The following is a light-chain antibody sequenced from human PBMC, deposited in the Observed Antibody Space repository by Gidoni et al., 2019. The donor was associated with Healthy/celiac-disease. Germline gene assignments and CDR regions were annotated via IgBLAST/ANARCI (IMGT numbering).Light chain of an antibody. V-gene: IGLV1-47*01. CDR1: SSNIGSNY. CDR3: AAWDDSLSADYV. CDR2: RNK. Sequence: QSVLTQPPSASGTPGQRVTISCSGSSSNIGSNYVYWYQQLPGTVPKLLIYRNKQRPPGVPDRFSGSKSGTSASLAISGLRSEDEADYYCAAWDDSLSADYVFGTGTKVTVL. J-gene: IGLJ1*01.